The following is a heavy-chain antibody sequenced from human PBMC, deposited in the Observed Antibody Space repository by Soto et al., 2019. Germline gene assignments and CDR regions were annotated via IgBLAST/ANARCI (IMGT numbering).Heavy chain of an antibody. J-gene: IGHJ4*02. Sequence: PGGSLRLSCAASGFTFSNYYMDWVRQAPGKGLEWVGRSKNKADSYITEYAASVKGRFSISRDASKNSLYLQMNSLKTEDTALYYCPVWGLGNDFGAAWCQGILVTVSS. CDR3: PVWGLGNDFGAA. CDR2: SKNKADSYIT. D-gene: IGHD3-16*01. CDR1: GFTFSNYY. V-gene: IGHV3-72*01.